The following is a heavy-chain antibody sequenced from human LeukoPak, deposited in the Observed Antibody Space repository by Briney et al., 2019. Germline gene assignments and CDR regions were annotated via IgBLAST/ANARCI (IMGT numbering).Heavy chain of an antibody. Sequence: PSETLSLTCTVSGVSITSYYWSWIRQPPGKGLEWIGYIYYSGSTNYNPSLKSRVTISVDTSKNQFSLKLSSVTAADTAVYYCARVGIAAAGDFDYWGQGTLVTVSS. CDR2: IYYSGST. V-gene: IGHV4-59*08. J-gene: IGHJ4*02. CDR3: ARVGIAAAGDFDY. D-gene: IGHD6-13*01. CDR1: GVSITSYY.